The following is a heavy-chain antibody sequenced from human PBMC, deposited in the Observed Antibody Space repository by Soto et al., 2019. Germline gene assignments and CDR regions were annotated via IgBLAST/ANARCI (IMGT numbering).Heavy chain of an antibody. CDR1: GFPFTTYG. J-gene: IGHJ4*02. CDR3: VGGQYYFDY. Sequence: QVQLVESGGGVVQPGTSLRLSCAASGFPFTTYGMQWVREAPTKGLDWVAVISYDGSNKYYADSVRGRFTISRDNSKNTLYLQMNSLRPEDTALYYCVGGQYYFDYRGQGTLVTVSS. CDR2: ISYDGSNK. V-gene: IGHV3-30*03. D-gene: IGHD3-10*01.